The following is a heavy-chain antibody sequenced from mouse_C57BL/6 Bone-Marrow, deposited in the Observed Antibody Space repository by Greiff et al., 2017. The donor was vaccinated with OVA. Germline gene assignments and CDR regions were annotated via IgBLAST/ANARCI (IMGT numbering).Heavy chain of an antibody. CDR2: ISSVSSTI. J-gene: IGHJ3*01. CDR3: ARSYSNDGGFAY. Sequence: EVKLLESGGGLVKPGGSLKLSCAASGFTFSDYGMHWVRQAPGKGLEWVAYISSVSSTIYSADTVKGRFTISRDNAKNTLFRQMTRLRSEDTAMYYCARSYSNDGGFAYWGQGTLVTVSA. D-gene: IGHD2-12*01. V-gene: IGHV5-17*01. CDR1: GFTFSDYG.